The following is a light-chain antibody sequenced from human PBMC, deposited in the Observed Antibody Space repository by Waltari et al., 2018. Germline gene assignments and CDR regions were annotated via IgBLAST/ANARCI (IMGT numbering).Light chain of an antibody. V-gene: IGKV1-39*01. J-gene: IGKJ1*01. CDR2: AAS. CDR3: QQSFSPLWT. CDR1: EDVNSY. Sequence: DIQMTQSPSSLSASIGDRVTITCRASEDVNSYLNWYQQKPGKAPKLLIHAASSLETGVPSRFSGSGSGTDLTLTISSLQPEDFATYFCQQSFSPLWTFGQGTKVEI.